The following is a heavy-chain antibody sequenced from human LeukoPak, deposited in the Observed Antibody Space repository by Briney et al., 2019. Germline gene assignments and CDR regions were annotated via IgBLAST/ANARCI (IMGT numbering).Heavy chain of an antibody. CDR2: MNPNSGNT. CDR3: TRGSSGRRDN. CDR1: GYTFTSCD. D-gene: IGHD6-19*01. J-gene: IGHJ4*02. Sequence: ASVKVSCKASGYTFTSCDINWVRQGTGQGLEWMGWMNPNSGNTGYGQRFQGRITMTRDISIGTAYMELSNLTSEDTAIYYCTRGSSGRRDNWGQGTLVTVSA. V-gene: IGHV1-8*01.